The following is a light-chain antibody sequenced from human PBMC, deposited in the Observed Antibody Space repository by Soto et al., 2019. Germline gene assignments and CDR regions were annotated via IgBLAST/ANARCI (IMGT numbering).Light chain of an antibody. CDR3: QQSYRTPWT. CDR1: QSVSSY. Sequence: EIAFTQSPATLSLSPGERATLSCRASQSVSSYLAWYQQKPGQAPRLLIYDASNRDTGIPARFSGSGSGTDFTLTISSLQPEDFATYSCQQSYRTPWTFGQGTKVDIK. J-gene: IGKJ1*01. CDR2: DAS. V-gene: IGKV3-11*01.